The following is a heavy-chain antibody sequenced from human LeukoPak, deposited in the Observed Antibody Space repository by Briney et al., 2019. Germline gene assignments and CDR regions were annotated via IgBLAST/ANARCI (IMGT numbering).Heavy chain of an antibody. CDR2: INHSGST. V-gene: IGHV4-34*01. D-gene: IGHD3-22*01. J-gene: IGHJ3*02. CDR1: GGSFSGYY. Sequence: SETLSLTCAVYGGSFSGYYWSWIRQPPGKGLEWIGDINHSGSTDYNPSLKSRVIISVDTSKNQFSLKLSSVTAADTAVYYCARVRSYDNSGSYAFDIWGQGTMVTVSS. CDR3: ARVRSYDNSGSYAFDI.